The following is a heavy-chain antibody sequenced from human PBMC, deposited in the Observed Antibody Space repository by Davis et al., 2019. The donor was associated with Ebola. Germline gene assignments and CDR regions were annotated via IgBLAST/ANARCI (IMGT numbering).Heavy chain of an antibody. CDR2: IWFDGSKE. CDR1: GFTFSTYG. V-gene: IGHV3-33*01. D-gene: IGHD6-19*01. Sequence: GGSLRLSCAVSGFTFSTYGMHWVRQAPGKGLEWVAFIWFDGSKEYFLDSVRGRFTISRDNYENTLYLQMNSLRVEDTAVYFCARDPSGGSGWSVGYYGMDVWGKGTTVTVSS. CDR3: ARDPSGGSGWSVGYYGMDV. J-gene: IGHJ6*04.